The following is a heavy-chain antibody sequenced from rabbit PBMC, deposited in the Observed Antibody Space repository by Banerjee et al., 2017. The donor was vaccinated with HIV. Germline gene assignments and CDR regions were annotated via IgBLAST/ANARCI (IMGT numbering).Heavy chain of an antibody. CDR1: GFDFSTYW. D-gene: IGHD6-1*01. CDR3: ARGYGYVGDMKL. J-gene: IGHJ6*01. CDR2: IYVGSSGGT. Sequence: QEQLVESGGGLVQPEGSLTLTCTASGFDFSTYWMCWVRQAPGKGLEWIGCIYVGSSGGTYYASWAKGRFTISKTSSTTVTLQMTSLTAADTATYFCARGYGYVGDMKLWGPGTLVTVS. V-gene: IGHV1S45*01.